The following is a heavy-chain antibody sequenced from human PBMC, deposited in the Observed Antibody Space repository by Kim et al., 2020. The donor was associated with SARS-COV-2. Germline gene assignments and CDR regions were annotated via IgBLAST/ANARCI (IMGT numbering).Heavy chain of an antibody. Sequence: GGSLRLSCAASGFTFNKHGMHWVRQAPGKGLEWVAIIFYDGNTKYYADSVRGRFTISRDNSENTLDLQMNSLRVEDSAVYFCTTGYDVTGSLDYTMEYWGQGTPVTVSS. D-gene: IGHD3-16*01. J-gene: IGHJ4*02. CDR1: GFTFNKHG. V-gene: IGHV3-33*01. CDR3: TTGYDVTGSLDYTMEY. CDR2: IFYDGNTK.